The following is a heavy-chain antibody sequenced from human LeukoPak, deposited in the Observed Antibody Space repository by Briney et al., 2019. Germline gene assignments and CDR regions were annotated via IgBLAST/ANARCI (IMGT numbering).Heavy chain of an antibody. CDR3: ARFTLRCSSTSCYTIDY. D-gene: IGHD2-2*02. CDR1: RFTFSNFA. J-gene: IGHJ4*02. V-gene: IGHV3-23*01. CDR2: ISGSGGAT. Sequence: GGSLRLSCAASRFTFSNFAMSWVRQAPGKGLEWVSGISGSGGATDYADSVKGRFTISRDNSENALFLQMNSLGAEDTAVYYCARFTLRCSSTSCYTIDYWGQGTLVTVSS.